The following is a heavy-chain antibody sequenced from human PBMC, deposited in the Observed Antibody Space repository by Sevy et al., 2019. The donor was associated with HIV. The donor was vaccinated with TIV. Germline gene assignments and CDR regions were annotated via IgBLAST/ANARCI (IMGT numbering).Heavy chain of an antibody. V-gene: IGHV3-30*18. J-gene: IGHJ3*02. D-gene: IGHD1-26*01. Sequence: GGSLRLSCAASGFTFSNYGIHWVRQAPGKGLEWMAVVSYDGSYKYYGDSVRGRFTISRDNSKNTLYLQMNSLRTDDTAVYYCAKGSRATHSAFDIWGQGTMVTVSS. CDR3: AKGSRATHSAFDI. CDR2: VSYDGSYK. CDR1: GFTFSNYG.